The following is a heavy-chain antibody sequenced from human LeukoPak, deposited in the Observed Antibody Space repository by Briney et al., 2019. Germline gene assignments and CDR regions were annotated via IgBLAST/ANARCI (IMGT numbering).Heavy chain of an antibody. J-gene: IGHJ4*02. CDR2: IYTSGST. D-gene: IGHD3-22*01. V-gene: IGHV4-61*02. Sequence: SQTLSLTCTVSGGSISSGSYYWSWIRQPAGKGLEWIGRIYTSGSTNYNPSLKSRVTISVDTSKNQFSLKLSSVTAADTAVYYCARGTYYYDSRYGYFDYWGQGTLVTVSS. CDR1: GGSISSGSYY. CDR3: ARGTYYYDSRYGYFDY.